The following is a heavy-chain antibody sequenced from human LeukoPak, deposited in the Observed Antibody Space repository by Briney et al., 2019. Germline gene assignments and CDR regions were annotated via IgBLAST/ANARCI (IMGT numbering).Heavy chain of an antibody. Sequence: GGSLRLSCAASGFTVSSNYMTWVRQTPGKGLEWVSVIYGASNPSYADSVKGRFTISRDDSKNTVYLQINSLRADDTAVYYCARDGGEIGRSTFFDYWGLGILVTVSS. J-gene: IGHJ4*02. D-gene: IGHD3-16*01. CDR1: GFTVSSNY. CDR2: IYGASNP. V-gene: IGHV3-53*01. CDR3: ARDGGEIGRSTFFDY.